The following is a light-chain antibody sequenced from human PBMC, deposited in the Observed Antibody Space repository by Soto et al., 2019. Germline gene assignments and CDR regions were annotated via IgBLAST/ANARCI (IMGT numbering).Light chain of an antibody. CDR1: SSDVGAYNY. J-gene: IGLJ1*01. V-gene: IGLV2-14*01. Sequence: ALTQPATVSGPPGQSITISCTGTSSDVGAYNYVSWYQQHPGKAPKLMIYEVSNRPSGVSNRFSGSKSGNTASLTISGLQAEDEADYYCSSYISSSTLVFGTGTKVTVL. CDR3: SSYISSSTLV. CDR2: EVS.